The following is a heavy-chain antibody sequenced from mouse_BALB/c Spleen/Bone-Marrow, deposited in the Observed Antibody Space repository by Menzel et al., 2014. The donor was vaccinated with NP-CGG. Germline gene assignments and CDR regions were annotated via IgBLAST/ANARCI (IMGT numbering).Heavy chain of an antibody. CDR3: AREGYFAWFAN. J-gene: IGHJ3*01. CDR1: GYVFTSYN. Sequence: HLVESGPELVKAGASVKVSCKASGYVFTSYNMYWVKQRHGKNLEWIGYIDPYNGGTSYNQKFKGKATLTVDKSSSTTYMHINSLTSEDSAVYYCAREGYFAWFANWGQGTLVTGS. CDR2: IDPYNGGT. V-gene: IGHV1S135*01.